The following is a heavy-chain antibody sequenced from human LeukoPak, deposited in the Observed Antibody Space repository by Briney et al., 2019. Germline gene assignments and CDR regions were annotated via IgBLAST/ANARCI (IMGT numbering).Heavy chain of an antibody. J-gene: IGHJ3*02. CDR2: IYSGGST. V-gene: IGHV3-53*01. CDR3: ARPYGDYARGAFDI. CDR1: GFTVSSNY. Sequence: GGSLRLSCAASGFTVSSNYMSWVHQPPGKGLEWVSVIYSGGSTYYADSVKGRATISRHNSKTTLYLQMNSLRAEDTAVYYCARPYGDYARGAFDIWGQGTMVTVSS. D-gene: IGHD4-17*01.